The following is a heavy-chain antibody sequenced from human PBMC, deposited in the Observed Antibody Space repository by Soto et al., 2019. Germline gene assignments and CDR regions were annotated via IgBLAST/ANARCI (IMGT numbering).Heavy chain of an antibody. D-gene: IGHD3-3*01. J-gene: IGHJ4*02. Sequence: GGSLRLSCAASGFTFSSYAMHWVRQAPGKGLEWVAVISYDGSNKYYADSVKGRFTISRDNSKNTLYLQMNSLRAEDTAVYYCARVGRFLEWLSLILDYWGQGTLATVSS. CDR2: ISYDGSNK. CDR3: ARVGRFLEWLSLILDY. V-gene: IGHV3-30-3*01. CDR1: GFTFSSYA.